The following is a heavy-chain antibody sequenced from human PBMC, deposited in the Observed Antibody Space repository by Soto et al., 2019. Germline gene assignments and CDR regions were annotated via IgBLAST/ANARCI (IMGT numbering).Heavy chain of an antibody. D-gene: IGHD3-10*01. CDR2: IYYSGST. CDR1: GGSVSSGSYY. V-gene: IGHV4-61*01. CDR3: ARVPGITMVRGVIRWFDP. J-gene: IGHJ5*02. Sequence: QVQLQESGPGLVKPSETLSLTCTVSGGSVSSGSYYWSWIRQPPGKGLEWIGYIYYSGSTNYNPSLESRVTISVDTSKNQFSLKLSSVTAADTAVYYCARVPGITMVRGVIRWFDPWGQGTLVTVSS.